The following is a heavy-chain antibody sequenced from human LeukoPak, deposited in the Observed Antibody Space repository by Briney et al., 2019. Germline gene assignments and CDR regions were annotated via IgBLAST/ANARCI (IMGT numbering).Heavy chain of an antibody. J-gene: IGHJ3*02. V-gene: IGHV4-59*01. CDR2: IYYSGST. CDR1: GGSISSYY. CDR3: AKYYCSSTSCYAGRDAFDI. D-gene: IGHD2-2*01. Sequence: SETLSLTCTVSGGSISSYYWSWIRQPPGKGLEWIGYIYYSGSTNYNPSLKSRVTISVDTSKNQFSLKLSSVTAADTAVYYCAKYYCSSTSCYAGRDAFDIWGQGTMVTVPS.